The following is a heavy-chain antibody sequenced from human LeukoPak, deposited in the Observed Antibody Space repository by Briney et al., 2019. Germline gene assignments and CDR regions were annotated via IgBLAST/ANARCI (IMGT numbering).Heavy chain of an antibody. CDR2: MRAYNGNT. Sequence: APVKVSCKASGYTFSSYGISWGRQAPGHGVECRGWMRAYNGNTNYAQKLQGRVTMTTDTSTSTAYMELSSLRSDDTAVYYCARDAAEDYSDSSGSFDYWGQGTLVTVSS. D-gene: IGHD3-22*01. CDR3: ARDAAEDYSDSSGSFDY. CDR1: GYTFSSYG. V-gene: IGHV1-18*01. J-gene: IGHJ4*02.